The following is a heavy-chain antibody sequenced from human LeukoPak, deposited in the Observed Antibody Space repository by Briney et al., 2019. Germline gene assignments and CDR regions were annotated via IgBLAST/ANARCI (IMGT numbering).Heavy chain of an antibody. V-gene: IGHV3-21*01. CDR3: ARELHYYDSSGLDY. D-gene: IGHD3-22*01. CDR2: ISSSSSYI. Sequence: GGSLRLSCAASGFTFSNYNMNWVRQAPGKGLEWVSSISSSSSYIYYADSVKGRFTISRDNAKNSLYLQMNSLRAEDTAVYYCARELHYYDSSGLDYWGQGTLVTVSS. J-gene: IGHJ4*02. CDR1: GFTFSNYN.